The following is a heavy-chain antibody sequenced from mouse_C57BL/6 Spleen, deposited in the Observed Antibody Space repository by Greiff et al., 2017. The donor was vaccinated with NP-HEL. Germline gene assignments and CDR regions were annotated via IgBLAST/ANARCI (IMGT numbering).Heavy chain of an antibody. CDR1: GYTFTDYE. Sequence: VQGVESGAELVRPGASVTLSCKASGYTFTDYEMHWVKQTPVHGLEWIGAIDPETGGTAYNQKFKGKAILTADKSSSTAYMELRSLTSEDSAVYYCTRDYYGSSSYAMDYWGQGTSVTVSS. CDR3: TRDYYGSSSYAMDY. D-gene: IGHD1-1*01. J-gene: IGHJ4*01. CDR2: IDPETGGT. V-gene: IGHV1-15*01.